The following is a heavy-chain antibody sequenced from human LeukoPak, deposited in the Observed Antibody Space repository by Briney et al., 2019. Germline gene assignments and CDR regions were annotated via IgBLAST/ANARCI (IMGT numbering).Heavy chain of an antibody. CDR3: ARGLGAQSPTDAFDI. CDR1: GYTFTSYH. CDR2: INPSGGST. J-gene: IGHJ3*02. Sequence: ASVKVSCKASGYTFTSYHMHWVRQAPGQGLEWMGIINPSGGSTSYAQKFQGRVTMTRDMSTSTVYMELSSLRSEDTAVYYCARGLGAQSPTDAFDIWGQGTMVTVSS. D-gene: IGHD1-26*01. V-gene: IGHV1-46*01.